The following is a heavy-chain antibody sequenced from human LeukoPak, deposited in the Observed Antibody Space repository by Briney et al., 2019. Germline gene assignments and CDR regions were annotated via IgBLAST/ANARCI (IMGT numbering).Heavy chain of an antibody. Sequence: GWALRLSCAASGFTFSSYGMHWVRQAPGKRLEWVAFIRYDGSNKYYADSVKVRFTISRDNSKHTLSLPMTSLSAEDTAVYYCAKDAGTYSSSSWADYWGEGTLVTVSS. CDR3: AKDAGTYSSSSWADY. CDR2: IRYDGSNK. V-gene: IGHV3-30*02. CDR1: GFTFSSYG. D-gene: IGHD6-6*01. J-gene: IGHJ4*02.